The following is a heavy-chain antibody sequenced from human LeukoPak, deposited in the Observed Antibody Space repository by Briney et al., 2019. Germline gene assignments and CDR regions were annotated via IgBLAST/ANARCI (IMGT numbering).Heavy chain of an antibody. J-gene: IGHJ4*02. CDR2: IYHSGST. D-gene: IGHD6-13*01. CDR3: ARISIAAAGTIDY. Sequence: SGTLSLTCAVSGGSISSSNWWSWVRQPPGKGLEWIGEIYHSGSTNYNPSLKSRVTISVDKSKNQFSLKLSSVTAADTAVYYCARISIAAAGTIDYWGQGTLVTVSS. V-gene: IGHV4-4*02. CDR1: GGSISSSNW.